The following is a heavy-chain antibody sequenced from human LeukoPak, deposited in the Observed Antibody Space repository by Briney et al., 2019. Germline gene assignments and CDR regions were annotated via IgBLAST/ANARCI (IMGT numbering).Heavy chain of an antibody. J-gene: IGHJ5*02. V-gene: IGHV3-15*01. CDR1: EFTFSSHA. Sequence: GGSLRLACVASEFTFSSHAMNWVRQAPGKGLEWVGRIKSKNVGGTTDYAAPVKGRFTISRDDSKNTVYLQMNSLKIEDTAVYYCTSHAAFDPWGQGTLVTVSS. CDR2: IKSKNVGGTT. CDR3: TSHAAFDP.